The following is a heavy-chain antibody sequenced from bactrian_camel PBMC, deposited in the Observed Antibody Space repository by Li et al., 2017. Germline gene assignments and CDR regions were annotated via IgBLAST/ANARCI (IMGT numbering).Heavy chain of an antibody. CDR3: VADELWIGYIARPPLECPAQY. D-gene: IGHD1*01. V-gene: IGHV3S53*01. CDR2: IDSDGTT. J-gene: IGHJ4*01. Sequence: QLVESGGGSVQAGGSLRLSCDASRYTYSTYCMGWSRQAPGKEREGVAAIDSDGTTHYADSVKGRFTVSTDDARKTLYLQMNILEPEDTAVYYCVADELWIGYIARPPLECPAQYWGRGTQVTVS. CDR1: RYTYSTYC.